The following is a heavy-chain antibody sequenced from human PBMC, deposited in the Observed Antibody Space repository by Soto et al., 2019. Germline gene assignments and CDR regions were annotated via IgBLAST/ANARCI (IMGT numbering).Heavy chain of an antibody. CDR3: ARGLRPYYYSGMDV. CDR2: ISWNSGSI. D-gene: IGHD4-17*01. V-gene: IGHV3-9*01. CDR1: GFSFDDYA. Sequence: EVQLVESGGGLVQPGRSLRLSCGVSGFSFDDYAMHWVRQVPGKGLEWVSGISWNSGSIGYADSVRGRVTISRDNAKNSLYLQVNSLRTEDTALYYCARGLRPYYYSGMDVWGQGTTVIVSS. J-gene: IGHJ6*02.